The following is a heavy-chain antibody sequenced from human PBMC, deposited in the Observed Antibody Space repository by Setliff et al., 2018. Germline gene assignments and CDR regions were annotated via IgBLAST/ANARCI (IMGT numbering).Heavy chain of an antibody. D-gene: IGHD1-26*01. CDR2: MNPNTGGA. CDR3: ARDVTGSHSGRLDS. Sequence: GASVKVSCKASGYTFTNYDINWLRQAPGQGLEWMGWMNPNTGGANYAQKFQGRVTMTTDTSTSIVYMELRVLRSEDTAVYYCARDVTGSHSGRLDSWGQGTLVTVSS. CDR1: GYTFTNYD. V-gene: IGHV1-8*01. J-gene: IGHJ4*02.